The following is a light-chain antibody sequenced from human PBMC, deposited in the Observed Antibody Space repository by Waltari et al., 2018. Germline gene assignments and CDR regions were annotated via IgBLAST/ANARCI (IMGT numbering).Light chain of an antibody. Sequence: DVVITQSPLSLPITPGQPASISCRSSQSLVHSDGNTYLSWYQQKAGQPPRLLIYEVSNRDSGVPDRFSGSGAGTDFTLKISTVEAEDVGVYYCGQGTHWPPYSFGQGTKVEIK. CDR1: QSLVHSDGNTY. CDR2: EVS. CDR3: GQGTHWPPYS. V-gene: IGKV2-30*02. J-gene: IGKJ2*03.